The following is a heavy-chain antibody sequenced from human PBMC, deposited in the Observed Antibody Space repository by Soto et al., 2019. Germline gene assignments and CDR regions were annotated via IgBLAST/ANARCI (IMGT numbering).Heavy chain of an antibody. CDR1: GGSISSGGYY. V-gene: IGHV4-30-4*08. D-gene: IGHD7-27*01. CDR3: ARGRYCLTGRCFPNWFDS. J-gene: IGHJ5*01. CDR2: IYYSATT. Sequence: PSETLSLTCTVSGGSISSGGYYWSWIRQHPGKGLEWIGYIYYSATTYYNPSFESRVAISVDTSKSQFFLNVTSVTAADTAVYFCARGRYCLTGRCFPNWFDSWGQGALVTVSS.